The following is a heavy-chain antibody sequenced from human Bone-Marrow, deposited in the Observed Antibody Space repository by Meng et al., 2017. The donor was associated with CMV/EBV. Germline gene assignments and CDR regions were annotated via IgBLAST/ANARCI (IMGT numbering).Heavy chain of an antibody. D-gene: IGHD6-19*01. CDR1: GFTFSSYA. V-gene: IGHV3-23*04. CDR2: ISTNGGST. Sequence: EVQLVESGGGLVKPGGSLRLSCAASGFTFSSYAMNWVRQAPGKGLEWVSVISTNGGSTYSADSVQGRFTISRDNSKNTLYLQMNSLRAEDTAVYCCAKSKRSGLHHFDYWGQGTLVTVSS. CDR3: AKSKRSGLHHFDY. J-gene: IGHJ4*02.